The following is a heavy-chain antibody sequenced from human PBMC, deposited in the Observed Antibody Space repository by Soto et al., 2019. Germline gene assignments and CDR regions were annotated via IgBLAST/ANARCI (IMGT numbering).Heavy chain of an antibody. CDR2: INPNSGGT. Sequence: GASVKVSCKASGYTFTGYYMHWVRQAPGQGLEWMGWINPNSGGTNYAQKFQGRVTMTRDTSISTAYMELSRLRSDDTAVYYCARARWLQFGRTLYYFDYWGQGTLVTVSS. V-gene: IGHV1-2*02. CDR3: ARARWLQFGRTLYYFDY. CDR1: GYTFTGYY. J-gene: IGHJ4*02. D-gene: IGHD5-12*01.